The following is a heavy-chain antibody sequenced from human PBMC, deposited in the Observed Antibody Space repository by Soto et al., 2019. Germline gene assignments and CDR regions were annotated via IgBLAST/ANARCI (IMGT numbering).Heavy chain of an antibody. Sequence: SETLSLTCAVYGGSFSGYYWSWIRQPPGKGLEWIGEINHSGSTNYNPSLKSRVTISVDTSKNQFSLKLSSVTAADTAVYYCARARGDYGSSLDYWGQGTLVTVSS. CDR2: INHSGST. CDR3: ARARGDYGSSLDY. V-gene: IGHV4-34*01. D-gene: IGHD4-17*01. J-gene: IGHJ4*02. CDR1: GGSFSGYY.